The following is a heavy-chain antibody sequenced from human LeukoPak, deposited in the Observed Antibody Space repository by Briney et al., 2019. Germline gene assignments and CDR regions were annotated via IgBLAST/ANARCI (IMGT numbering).Heavy chain of an antibody. D-gene: IGHD3-10*01. V-gene: IGHV4-59*01. CDR2: IYSSGSA. CDR1: GGSISTDY. J-gene: IGHJ6*02. Sequence: SETLSLTCTVSGGSISTDYWSWIRQPPGKGLEWIGYIYSSGSANYNPSLMSRVTISLATSKNQFSLKLSSLTAADTAVYYCARAWGDMVRGPKGYYYYYYGMDVWGQGTAVTVSS. CDR3: ARAWGDMVRGPKGYYYYYYGMDV.